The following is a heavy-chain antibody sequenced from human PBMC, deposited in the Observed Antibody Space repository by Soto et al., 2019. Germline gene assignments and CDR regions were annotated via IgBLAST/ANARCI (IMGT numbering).Heavy chain of an antibody. J-gene: IGHJ4*02. Sequence: GGSLRLSCAASGFTYSSYAMSWVRQAPGKGLEWVSGISGSGVSTYYADAVKGRFTISRDNSKNTLYLQMNSLRAEDTAVYYCVKDQYNWNDLLAALDYWGQGTLVTVSS. CDR3: VKDQYNWNDLLAALDY. V-gene: IGHV3-23*01. CDR1: GFTYSSYA. D-gene: IGHD1-20*01. CDR2: ISGSGVST.